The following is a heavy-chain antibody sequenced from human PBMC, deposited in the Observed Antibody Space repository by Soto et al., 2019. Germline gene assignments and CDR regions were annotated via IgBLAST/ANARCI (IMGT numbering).Heavy chain of an antibody. CDR1: GGSISSGGYY. J-gene: IGHJ6*03. D-gene: IGHD2-15*01. V-gene: IGHV4-31*03. CDR2: IYYSGST. CDR3: ARGGRYCSGGSCYPTDMDV. Sequence: QVQLQESGPGLVKPSQTLSLTCTVSGGSISSGGYYWSWIRQHPGKGLEWIGYIYYSGSTYYNPSLKGRVTITGDTSKNPFSLKLSSVTAAGTAVYYCARGGRYCSGGSCYPTDMDVWGKGTTVTVSS.